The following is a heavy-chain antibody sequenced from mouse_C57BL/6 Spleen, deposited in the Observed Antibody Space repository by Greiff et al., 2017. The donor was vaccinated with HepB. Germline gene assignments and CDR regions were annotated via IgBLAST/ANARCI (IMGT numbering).Heavy chain of an antibody. D-gene: IGHD1-1*01. CDR1: GFTFSDYY. CDR2: ISNGGGST. V-gene: IGHV5-12*01. CDR3: ARRDYYYGSSYWYFDV. J-gene: IGHJ1*03. Sequence: EVKLVESGGGLVQPGGSLKLSCAASGFTFSDYYMYWVRQTPEKRLEWVAYISNGGGSTDYPATVKGRFTITRDNAKNTLYLQMSRLKSEDTAMYYGARRDYYYGSSYWYFDVWGTGTTVTVSS.